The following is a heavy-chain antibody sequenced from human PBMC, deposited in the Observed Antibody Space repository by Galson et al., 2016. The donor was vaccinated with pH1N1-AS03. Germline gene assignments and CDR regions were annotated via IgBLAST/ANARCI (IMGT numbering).Heavy chain of an antibody. CDR3: VRGGREIRGDAIFPGGADS. Sequence: SETLSLTCTVSGGSMDSHYWSWIRQPPGKGLEWIGSIYHTGTSHYNPSVKSRVIISVDTSKNQFSLKLSSVSAADTAVYYCVRGGREIRGDAIFPGGADSWGRGTLVSVSS. D-gene: IGHD2-15*01. J-gene: IGHJ4*02. V-gene: IGHV4-4*09. CDR2: IYHTGTS. CDR1: GGSMDSHY.